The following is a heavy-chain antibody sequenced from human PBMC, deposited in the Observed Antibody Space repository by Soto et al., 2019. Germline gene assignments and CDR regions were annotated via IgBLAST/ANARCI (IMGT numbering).Heavy chain of an antibody. CDR3: RHSSSSRPDYAYNMDV. J-gene: IGHJ6*02. CDR1: TFTFSNSA. D-gene: IGHD6-6*01. Sequence: EVQLLESGGGLVPPGGSLRLSCAASTFTFSNSAMSWVRQAPGKGLEWVSAISGSGDYTYYADSVKGRFTISGDNSKTTVYLQMNSLRIEDTAVYYCRHSSSSRPDYAYNMDVWGQGTTVTVSS. V-gene: IGHV3-23*01. CDR2: ISGSGDYT.